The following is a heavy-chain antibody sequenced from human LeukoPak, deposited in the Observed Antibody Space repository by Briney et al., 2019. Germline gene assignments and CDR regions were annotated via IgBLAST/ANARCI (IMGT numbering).Heavy chain of an antibody. D-gene: IGHD3-22*01. CDR3: ARGNYYDSSGYYQNINYFDY. CDR2: IYYSGST. V-gene: IGHV4-59*12. Sequence: SETLSPTCTVSGGSISSYYWSWIRQPPGKGLEWIGYIYYSGSTNYNPSLKSRVTISVDTSKNQFSLKLSSVTAADTAVYYCARGNYYDSSGYYQNINYFDYWGQGTLVTVSS. J-gene: IGHJ4*02. CDR1: GGSISSYY.